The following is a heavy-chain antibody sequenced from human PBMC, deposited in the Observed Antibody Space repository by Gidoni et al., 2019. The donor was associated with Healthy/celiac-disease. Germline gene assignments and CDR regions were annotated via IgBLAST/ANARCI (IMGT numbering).Heavy chain of an antibody. D-gene: IGHD4-4*01. Sequence: QLQLQESGPGLVKPSETLSLTCTVSGGSISSSSSYWGWIRQPPGKGLEWIGSIYYSGSTYYNPSLKSRVTISVDTSKNQFSLKLSSVTAADTAVYYCARDEMGTTVTAYYYYGMDVWGQGTTVTVSS. V-gene: IGHV4-39*07. J-gene: IGHJ6*02. CDR2: IYYSGST. CDR3: ARDEMGTTVTAYYYYGMDV. CDR1: GGSISSSSSY.